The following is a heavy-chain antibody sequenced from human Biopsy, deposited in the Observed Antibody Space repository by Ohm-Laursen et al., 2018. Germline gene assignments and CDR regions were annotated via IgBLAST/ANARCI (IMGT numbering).Heavy chain of an antibody. Sequence: ASVKVSCKASGYTFAGYYLHWVRQAPGRGLEWMGGFAPENGKTIYAQKFQGRVTMTEDTSTDTAYMELSSLRSEDTAVYYYAADINVWNVNYWGQGTQVTVSS. V-gene: IGHV1-24*01. CDR3: AADINVWNVNY. CDR1: GYTFAGYY. J-gene: IGHJ4*02. CDR2: FAPENGKT. D-gene: IGHD1-1*01.